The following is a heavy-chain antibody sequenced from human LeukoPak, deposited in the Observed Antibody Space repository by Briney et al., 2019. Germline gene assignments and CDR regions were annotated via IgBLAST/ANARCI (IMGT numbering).Heavy chain of an antibody. CDR2: ISAYNGNT. J-gene: IGHJ5*02. CDR1: GYTFTSYG. CDR3: ARDVNSVWFGEARFDP. D-gene: IGHD3-10*01. V-gene: IGHV1-18*04. Sequence: GASVKVSCKASGYTFTSYGISWVRQAPGQGLEWMGWISAYNGNTNYAQKLQGRVTMTTDTSTSTACMELRSLRSDDTAVYYCARDVNSVWFGEARFDPWGQGTLVTVSS.